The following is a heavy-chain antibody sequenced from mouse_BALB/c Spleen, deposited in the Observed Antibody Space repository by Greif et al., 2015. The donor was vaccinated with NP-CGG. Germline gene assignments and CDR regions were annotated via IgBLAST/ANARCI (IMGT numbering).Heavy chain of an antibody. CDR3: ARGDYRYPLYAMDY. CDR1: GYTFTSYW. J-gene: IGHJ4*01. Sequence: VQLQQSGAELAKPGASVKMSCKASGYTFTSYWMHWVKQRPGQGLEWIGYINPSTGYTEYNQKFKDKATLTADKSSSTAYMQLSSLTSEDSAVYYCARGDYRYPLYAMDYWGQGTSVTVSS. V-gene: IGHV1-7*01. D-gene: IGHD2-14*01. CDR2: INPSTGYT.